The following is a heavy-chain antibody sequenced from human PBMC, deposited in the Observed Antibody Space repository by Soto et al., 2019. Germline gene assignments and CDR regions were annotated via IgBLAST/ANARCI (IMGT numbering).Heavy chain of an antibody. CDR1: GFTFSSYG. Sequence: GGSMRLSCAASGFTFSSYGMHWVSQAADKGMGWVAVIRYDGSNKKYADSVKGRFTISRDNSKNTLYLPMNSLSNEDTAVYYCARDCSSCYRDYYYFDYWGQGTLVTVSS. CDR3: ARDCSSCYRDYYYFDY. D-gene: IGHD6-13*01. V-gene: IGHV3-33*08. J-gene: IGHJ4*02. CDR2: IRYDGSNK.